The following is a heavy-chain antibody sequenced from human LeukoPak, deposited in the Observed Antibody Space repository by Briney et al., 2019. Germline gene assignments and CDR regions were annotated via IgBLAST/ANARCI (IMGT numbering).Heavy chain of an antibody. V-gene: IGHV3-7*01. Sequence: GGSLTLSCVASGFIFGDNWMGWVRQAPGKGLEWVANINPHGTEKYYADSLEGRFSVSRDNAKNSLYLQMNSLRAEDTAMYYCARDSAGNDYWGQGTLVTVSS. CDR1: GFIFGDNW. D-gene: IGHD6-13*01. CDR3: ARDSAGNDY. J-gene: IGHJ4*02. CDR2: INPHGTEK.